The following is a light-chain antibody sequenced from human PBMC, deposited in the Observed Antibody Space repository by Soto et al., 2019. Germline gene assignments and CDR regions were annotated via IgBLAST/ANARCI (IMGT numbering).Light chain of an antibody. V-gene: IGKV1-13*02. CDR1: QGISSA. CDR3: QQFNSYPYT. J-gene: IGKJ2*01. CDR2: DAS. Sequence: AIQLTQSPSSLSASVGDRVTITCRASQGISSALAWYQQKPGKAPKLLIYDASSLESGVPSRFSGSRSWTDFTLTISSLQPEDFATYYCQQFNSYPYTFGQGTKLEIK.